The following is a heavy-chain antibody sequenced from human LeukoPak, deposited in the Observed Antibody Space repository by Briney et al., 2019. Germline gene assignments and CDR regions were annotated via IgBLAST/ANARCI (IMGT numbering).Heavy chain of an antibody. Sequence: TLSLTCTVSGGSISSGSYYWSWIRQPAGKGLEWIGRTYTSGSTNYNPSLKSRVTISVDTSKNQFSLKLSSVTAADTAVYYCAKSVVPAAMNYYYMDVWGKGTTVTISS. V-gene: IGHV4-61*02. CDR1: GGSISSGSYY. D-gene: IGHD2-2*01. CDR2: TYTSGST. J-gene: IGHJ6*03. CDR3: AKSVVPAAMNYYYMDV.